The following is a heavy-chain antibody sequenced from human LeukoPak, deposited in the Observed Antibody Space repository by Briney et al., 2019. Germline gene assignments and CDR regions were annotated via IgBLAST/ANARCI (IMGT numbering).Heavy chain of an antibody. V-gene: IGHV1-8*01. D-gene: IGHD2-2*01. CDR3: ARGYCSSTSCLNYYYGMDV. CDR2: MNPNSGNT. J-gene: IGHJ6*02. Sequence: ASVTVSYKASGYTFTSYDMNWVRQATGQGLEWMGWMNPNSGNTGYAQKFQGSVTMTRNTSISTAYMELSSLRSEDTAVYYCARGYCSSTSCLNYYYGMDVWGQGTTVTVSS. CDR1: GYTFTSYD.